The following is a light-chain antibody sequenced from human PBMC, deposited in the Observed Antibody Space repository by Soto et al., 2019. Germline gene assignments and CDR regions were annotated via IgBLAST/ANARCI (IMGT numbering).Light chain of an antibody. Sequence: DIQMTQSPSTLSASVGDRVTITCRASQSISSWLAWYQQKPGTAPNLLIYKASTLRSGVPSRFSGSGSGTEFTLTISSLQPDDSATYYCQQYSDNWTFGQGTKWIS. CDR2: KAS. J-gene: IGKJ1*01. CDR1: QSISSW. CDR3: QQYSDNWT. V-gene: IGKV1-5*03.